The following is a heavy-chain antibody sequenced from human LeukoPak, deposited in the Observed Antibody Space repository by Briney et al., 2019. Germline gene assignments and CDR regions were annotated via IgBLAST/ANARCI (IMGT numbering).Heavy chain of an antibody. V-gene: IGHV1-2*02. CDR2: INPNSGGT. J-gene: IGHJ4*02. CDR3: ARDGLAGDFGVVIDY. Sequence: GASVKVSCKASGYTFTGYYMHWVRQAPGQGLEWMGWINPNSGGTDYAQKFQGRVTMTRDTSISTAYMELSRLRSDDTAVYYCARDGLAGDFGVVIDYWGQGTLVTVSS. D-gene: IGHD3-3*01. CDR1: GYTFTGYY.